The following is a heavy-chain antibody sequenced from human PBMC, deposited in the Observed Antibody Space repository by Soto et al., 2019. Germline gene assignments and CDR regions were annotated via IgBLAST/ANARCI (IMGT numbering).Heavy chain of an antibody. CDR3: ARVWGMTPDY. Sequence: QVQLQESGPGLVKPSQTLSLTCTVSGGSISSGGYYWSWIRQHPGKGLEWIGHFYYSGSTYYNPSLNGRVTMSVDTSKTQFSLKLSSVTAAATAMYYCARVWGMTPDYWGQGTLVTVSS. CDR2: FYYSGST. CDR1: GGSISSGGYY. V-gene: IGHV4-31*03. D-gene: IGHD7-27*01. J-gene: IGHJ4*02.